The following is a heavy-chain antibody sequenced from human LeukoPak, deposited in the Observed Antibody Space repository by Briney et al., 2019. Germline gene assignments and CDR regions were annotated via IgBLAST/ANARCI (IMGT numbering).Heavy chain of an antibody. CDR3: ARVRRSSGWYFDL. J-gene: IGHJ2*01. CDR1: GGSISSSSYY. D-gene: IGHD6-19*01. Sequence: SETLSLTCTVSGGSISSSSYYWGWIRQPPGKGLEWIGSIYYSGSTYYNPSLKSRVTISVDTSKNQFSLKLSSVTAADTAVYYCARVRRSSGWYFDLWGRGTLVTVSS. CDR2: IYYSGST. V-gene: IGHV4-39*01.